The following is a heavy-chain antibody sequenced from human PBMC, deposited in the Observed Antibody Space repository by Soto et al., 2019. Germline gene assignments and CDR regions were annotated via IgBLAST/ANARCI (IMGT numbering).Heavy chain of an antibody. D-gene: IGHD3-10*01. J-gene: IGHJ4*02. CDR1: GDTFNFYT. Sequence: QVQLVQSGAEVKKPGSSVKVSCKASGDTFNFYTINWVRQAPGLGLEWMGRFNPILSFSNSALKFQGRVTHTADKSTSTAYMVLSSLRSEDTAIYYCATSFGSVSLAFDYWGQGALVTVSS. V-gene: IGHV1-69*02. CDR2: FNPILSFS. CDR3: ATSFGSVSLAFDY.